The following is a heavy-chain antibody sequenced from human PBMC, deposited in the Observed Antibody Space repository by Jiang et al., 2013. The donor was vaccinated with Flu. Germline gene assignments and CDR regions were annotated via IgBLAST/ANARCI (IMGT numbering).Heavy chain of an antibody. V-gene: IGHV4-39*01. J-gene: IGHJ5*02. CDR2: IYYSGST. Sequence: GPGLVKPSETLSLTCTVSGGSISSSSYYWGWIRQPPGKGLEWIGSIYYSGSTYYNPSLKSRVTISVDTSKNQFSLKLSSVTAADTAVYYCARVLIVVVPAAINWFDPGAREPWSPSP. CDR1: GGSISSSSYY. CDR3: ARVLIVVVPAAINWFDP. D-gene: IGHD2-2*01.